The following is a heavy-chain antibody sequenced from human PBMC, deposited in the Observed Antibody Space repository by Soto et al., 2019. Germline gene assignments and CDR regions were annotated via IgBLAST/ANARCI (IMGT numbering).Heavy chain of an antibody. D-gene: IGHD6-13*01. V-gene: IGHV4-31*03. Sequence: SETLSLTCTVSGGSISSGGYFWSWVRQHPGKGLEWIGNIYYSGRTYYNPSLKSRVTMSVDTSKNQFSLKLSSVTAADTAVYYCARFAKEENPKVGSWYYFDYWGQGTRVTVSS. CDR2: IYYSGRT. CDR1: GGSISSGGYF. J-gene: IGHJ4*02. CDR3: ARFAKEENPKVGSWYYFDY.